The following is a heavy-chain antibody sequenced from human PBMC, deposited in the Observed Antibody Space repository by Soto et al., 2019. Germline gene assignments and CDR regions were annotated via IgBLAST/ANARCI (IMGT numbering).Heavy chain of an antibody. CDR2: IYWDDDK. CDR3: AHRGGGIVDWYFDL. J-gene: IGHJ2*01. D-gene: IGHD1-26*01. CDR1: GFSLGTYGVG. V-gene: IGHV2-5*02. Sequence: QITLNESGPTLVKPTQTLTLTCTFSGFSLGTYGVGVGWIRQPPGKALEWPALIYWDDDKRYSPSLKSRLTITKDTSKRQVFLTLTNMDPVDTATYSCAHRGGGIVDWYFDLWGRGTPVIVSS.